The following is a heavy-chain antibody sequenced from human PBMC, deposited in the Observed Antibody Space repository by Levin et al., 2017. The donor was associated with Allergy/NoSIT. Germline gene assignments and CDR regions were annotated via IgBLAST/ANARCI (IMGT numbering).Heavy chain of an antibody. CDR1: GLTFSSYW. CDR3: ATQWFGDVYGMDV. J-gene: IGHJ6*02. Sequence: PGGSLRLSCAASGLTFSSYWMSWVRQAPGKGLEWVAIIKKDGSEKYYLDSVKGRFTISRDNVKKSLYLQMNSLRAEDTAVYYCATQWFGDVYGMDVWGQGTTVAVS. D-gene: IGHD3-10*01. CDR2: IKKDGSEK. V-gene: IGHV3-7*01.